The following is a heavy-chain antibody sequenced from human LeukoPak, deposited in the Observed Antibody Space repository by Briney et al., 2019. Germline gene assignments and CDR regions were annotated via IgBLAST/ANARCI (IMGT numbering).Heavy chain of an antibody. D-gene: IGHD3-16*01. CDR1: GFTFSNYA. J-gene: IGHJ4*02. CDR3: ARGLTFGGSNTEFDY. CDR2: VVGGGAT. Sequence: GGSLRLSCEASGFTFSNYAMAWVRQAPGKGLEWVSTVVGGGATFYADSVKGRFTISRDNAKNSLDLQMNSLRAEDTAVYYCARGLTFGGSNTEFDYWGQGTLVTVSS. V-gene: IGHV3-69-1*02.